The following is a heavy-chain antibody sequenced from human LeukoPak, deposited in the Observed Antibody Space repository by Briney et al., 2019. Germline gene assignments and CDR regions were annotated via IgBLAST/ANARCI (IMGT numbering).Heavy chain of an antibody. V-gene: IGHV3-23*01. CDR1: GFTFSSYA. J-gene: IGHJ4*02. CDR3: AKDQVVGWLVRDVDY. Sequence: GGSLTLSCAASGFTFSSYAMSWVRQAPGKGLEWVSAISGSGGSTYYADSVKGRFTISRDNSKNTLYLQMNSLRAEDTAVYYCAKDQVVGWLVRDVDYWGQRTLVTVSS. CDR2: ISGSGGST. D-gene: IGHD3-22*01.